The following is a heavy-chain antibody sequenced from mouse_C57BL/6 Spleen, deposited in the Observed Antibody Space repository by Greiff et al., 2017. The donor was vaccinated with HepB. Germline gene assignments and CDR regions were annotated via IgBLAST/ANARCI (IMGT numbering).Heavy chain of an antibody. V-gene: IGHV1-81*01. CDR1: GYTFTSYG. Sequence: VQLQQSGAELARPGASVKLSCKASGYTFTSYGISWVKQRTGQGLEWIGEIYPRSGNTYYNEKFKGKATLTADKSSSTAYMELRSLTSEDSAVYFCARSRIYYDYDGYAMDYWGQGTSVTVSS. CDR2: IYPRSGNT. D-gene: IGHD2-4*01. CDR3: ARSRIYYDYDGYAMDY. J-gene: IGHJ4*01.